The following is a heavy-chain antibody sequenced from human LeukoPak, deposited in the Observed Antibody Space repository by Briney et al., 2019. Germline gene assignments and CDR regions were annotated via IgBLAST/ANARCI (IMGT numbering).Heavy chain of an antibody. CDR1: GFTFSSYW. CDR2: IKEDGSQK. J-gene: IGHJ4*02. CDR3: ARDVGGNLDY. D-gene: IGHD1-26*01. V-gene: IGHV3-7*05. Sequence: GGSLRLSCVASGFTFSSYWMAWVRQAPGKGLEWVANIKEDGSQKNYVDSVRGRFIISRDDDKNLLYLHMNSLRAEDTAVYHCARDVGGNLDYWGQGILVTVSS.